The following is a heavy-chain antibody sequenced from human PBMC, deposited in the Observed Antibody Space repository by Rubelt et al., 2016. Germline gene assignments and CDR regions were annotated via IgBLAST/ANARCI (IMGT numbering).Heavy chain of an antibody. J-gene: IGHJ4*02. CDR3: AKGGNVVVTARLYYFDY. V-gene: IGHV3-30*18. Sequence: QVQLVESGGGVVQPGRSLRLSCAASGFTFSSYGMHWVRQAPGKGLEWVAVISYDGSNKYYADSVKGRFTISRDNSKNTLYLQMNSLRAEDTAVYYCAKGGNVVVTARLYYFDYWGQGTLVTVSS. CDR1: GFTFSSYG. CDR2: ISYDGSNK. D-gene: IGHD2-21*02.